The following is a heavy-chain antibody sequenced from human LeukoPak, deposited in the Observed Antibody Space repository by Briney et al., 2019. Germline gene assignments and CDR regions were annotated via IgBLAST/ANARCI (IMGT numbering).Heavy chain of an antibody. J-gene: IGHJ5*02. D-gene: IGHD2-2*01. Sequence: SETLSLTSTVSGGSISSYYWSWIRQPPGKGLEWIGYIYYSGSTNYNPSLKSRVTISVDTSKNQFSLKPSSVTAADTAVYYCARESAARFNPWGQGTLVTVSS. CDR1: GGSISSYY. CDR2: IYYSGST. CDR3: ARESAARFNP. V-gene: IGHV4-59*01.